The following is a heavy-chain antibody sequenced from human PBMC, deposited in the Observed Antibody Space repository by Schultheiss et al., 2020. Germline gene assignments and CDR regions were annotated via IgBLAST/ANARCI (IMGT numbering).Heavy chain of an antibody. CDR2: IYYSGST. CDR1: GGSISSDSYY. J-gene: IGHJ3*02. V-gene: IGHV4-61*01. CDR3: AKSPRTTGTTFAFDI. D-gene: IGHD1-1*01. Sequence: SETLSLTCTVSGGSISSDSYYWGWIRQPPGKGLEWIGNIYYSGSTNYNPSLKSRVTISVDTSKNQFSLKLSSVTAADTAVYYCAKSPRTTGTTFAFDIWGQGTTVTVSS.